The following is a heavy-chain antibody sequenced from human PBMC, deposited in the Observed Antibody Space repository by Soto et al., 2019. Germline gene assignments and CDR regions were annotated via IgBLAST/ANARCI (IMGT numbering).Heavy chain of an antibody. Sequence: SVKVSCKASGYTFTSYGISWVRQAPGQGLEWMGWISAYNGNTNYAQKLQGRVTMTTDTSTSTAYMELRSLRAEDTAIYYCAKGLVGATTGWFDPWGQGTPVTVSS. CDR3: AKGLVGATTGWFDP. D-gene: IGHD1-26*01. V-gene: IGHV1-18*01. CDR2: ISAYNGNT. J-gene: IGHJ5*02. CDR1: GYTFTSYG.